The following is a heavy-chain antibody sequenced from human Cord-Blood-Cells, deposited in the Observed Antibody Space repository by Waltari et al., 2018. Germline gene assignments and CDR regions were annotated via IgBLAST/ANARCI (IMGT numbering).Heavy chain of an antibody. D-gene: IGHD5-12*01. J-gene: IGHJ4*02. CDR2: MNPNSGNT. V-gene: IGHV1-8*03. CDR1: GYTFTSYD. Sequence: QVQLVQSGAEVKKPGASVKVSCKASGYTFTSYDINWVRQATGQGLEWMRWMNPNSGNTGYAQKFQGRVTITRNTSISTAYMELSSLRSEDTSVYYCARRVRRDGYTHWDYWGQGTLVTVSS. CDR3: ARRVRRDGYTHWDY.